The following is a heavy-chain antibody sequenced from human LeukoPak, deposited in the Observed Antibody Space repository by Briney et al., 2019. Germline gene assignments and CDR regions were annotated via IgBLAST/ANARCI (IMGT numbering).Heavy chain of an antibody. Sequence: GGSLRLSCAASGFTFSGSAVHWVRQASGKGLEWVGRIRSKPNNYATAYAASVKGRFTISGDDSKNTAYLQMNSLETEDTAVYYCTMATSGYQFDYWGQGNMVTVSS. V-gene: IGHV3-73*01. J-gene: IGHJ4*02. CDR3: TMATSGYQFDY. CDR1: GFTFSGSA. CDR2: IRSKPNNYAT. D-gene: IGHD3-22*01.